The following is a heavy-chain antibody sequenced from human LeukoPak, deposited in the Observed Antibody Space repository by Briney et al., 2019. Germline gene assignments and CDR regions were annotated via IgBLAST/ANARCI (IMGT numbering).Heavy chain of an antibody. CDR3: ARGPPRPNYDFWSGYYTRSAFDY. CDR2: INHSGST. V-gene: IGHV4-34*01. J-gene: IGHJ4*02. CDR1: GGSISSYY. Sequence: KPSETLSLTCTVSGGSISSYYWSWIRQPPGKGLEWIGEINHSGSTNYNPSLKSRVTISVDTSKNQFSLKLSSVTAADTAVYYCARGPPRPNYDFWSGYYTRSAFDYWGQGTLVTVSS. D-gene: IGHD3-3*01.